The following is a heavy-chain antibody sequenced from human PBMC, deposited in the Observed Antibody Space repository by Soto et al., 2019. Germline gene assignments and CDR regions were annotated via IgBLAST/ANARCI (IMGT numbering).Heavy chain of an antibody. J-gene: IGHJ6*02. V-gene: IGHV1-18*01. CDR2: ISAYNGNT. D-gene: IGHD2-2*01. CDR1: GYTFTSYG. Sequence: RASVKVSCKASGYTFTSYGISWVRQAPGQGLEWMGWISAYNGNTNYAQKLQGRVTMTTDTSTSTAYMELRSLRSDDTAVYYCASNIVVVPAKEENHYYRMDVWGQGTTVIVSS. CDR3: ASNIVVVPAKEENHYYRMDV.